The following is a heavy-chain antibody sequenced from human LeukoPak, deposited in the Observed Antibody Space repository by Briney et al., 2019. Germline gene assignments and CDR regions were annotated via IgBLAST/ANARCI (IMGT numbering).Heavy chain of an antibody. V-gene: IGHV3-23*01. D-gene: IGHD3-22*01. CDR3: AKMQIPYYDSSGYCIDY. CDR1: GFTFSSYA. J-gene: IGHJ4*02. Sequence: PGGSLRLSCAASGFTFSSYAMSWVRQAPGKGLEWVSAISGSGGSTYYADSVKGRFTISRDNSKNTLYLQMNSLRAEDTAVYYCAKMQIPYYDSSGYCIDYWGQGTLVTVSS. CDR2: ISGSGGST.